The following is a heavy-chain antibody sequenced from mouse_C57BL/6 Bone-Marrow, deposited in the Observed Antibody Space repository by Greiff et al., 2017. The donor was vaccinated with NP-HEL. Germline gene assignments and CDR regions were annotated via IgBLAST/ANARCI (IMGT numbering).Heavy chain of an antibody. Sequence: VQLHQSGAELVKPGASVKLSCKASGYTFTSYWMHWVKQRPGRGLEWIGRIDPNSGGTKYNEKFKSKATLTVDKPSSTAYMQLSSLTSEDSAVYYCALITTVVAPYAMDYWGQGTSVTVSS. J-gene: IGHJ4*01. D-gene: IGHD1-1*01. CDR1: GYTFTSYW. CDR3: ALITTVVAPYAMDY. CDR2: IDPNSGGT. V-gene: IGHV1-72*01.